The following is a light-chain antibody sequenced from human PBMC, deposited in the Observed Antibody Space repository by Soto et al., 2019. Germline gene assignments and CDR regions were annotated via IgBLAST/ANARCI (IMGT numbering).Light chain of an antibody. CDR3: NSYAGSNNLV. CDR1: SSDVGGYNY. CDR2: DVS. Sequence: QSALTQPPSASGSPGQSVTISCTGTSSDVGGYNYVSWYQQHPGKAPKLMIYDVSKRPSGVPDRFSGSKSGNTASLTVAGLQAEHEADYYCNSYAGSNNLVFGGATKLTVL. J-gene: IGLJ2*01. V-gene: IGLV2-8*01.